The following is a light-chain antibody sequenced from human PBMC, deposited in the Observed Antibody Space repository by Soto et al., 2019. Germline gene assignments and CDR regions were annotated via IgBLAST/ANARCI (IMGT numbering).Light chain of an antibody. J-gene: IGKJ1*01. V-gene: IGKV3-20*01. CDR3: QQYMSSVT. Sequence: EIELTQSPGSLSLSPGERATISCRASQSVDNTFFAWYQKQPGQAHRLIKSGVSKRATGIPDRFSGSGSGTYFTLTISILDHEDFAVYYCQQYMSSVTFGQGTRVEIK. CDR2: GVS. CDR1: QSVDNTF.